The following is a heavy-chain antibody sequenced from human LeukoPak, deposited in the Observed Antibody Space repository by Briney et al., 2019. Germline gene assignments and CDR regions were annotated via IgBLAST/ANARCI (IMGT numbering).Heavy chain of an antibody. Sequence: EAGGSLRLSCAVSGFTFSSYSMNWVRQAPGKGLEWVSSISSSSSYIYYADSVKGRFTISRDNAKNSLYLQMNSLRAEDTAVYYCARVVARLDDAFDIWGQGTMVTVSS. J-gene: IGHJ3*02. CDR2: ISSSSSYI. D-gene: IGHD2-15*01. CDR1: GFTFSSYS. V-gene: IGHV3-21*01. CDR3: ARVVARLDDAFDI.